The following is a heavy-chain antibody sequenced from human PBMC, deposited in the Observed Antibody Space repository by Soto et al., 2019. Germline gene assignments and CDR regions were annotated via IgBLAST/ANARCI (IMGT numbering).Heavy chain of an antibody. D-gene: IGHD2-2*01. CDR1: GGSISSGDYY. J-gene: IGHJ6*02. Sequence: PSETLSLTCTVSGGSISSGDYYWSWIRQPPGKGPEWIGYIYYSGSTYYNPSLKSRVTISVDTSKNQFSLKLSSVTAADTAVYYCARDVVAGYYYYGMDVWGQGTTVTVSS. CDR3: ARDVVAGYYYYGMDV. CDR2: IYYSGST. V-gene: IGHV4-30-4*01.